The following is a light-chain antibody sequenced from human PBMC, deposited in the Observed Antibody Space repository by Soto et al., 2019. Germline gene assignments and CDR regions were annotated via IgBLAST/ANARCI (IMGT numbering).Light chain of an antibody. CDR3: QHSYIIPRYT. CDR1: QSISSH. J-gene: IGKJ2*01. Sequence: DIQITQSPSSLSASVGDRVTITCRASQSISSHLNWYQHKPGRPPRLLIFASYILEGGVPSRFSGSGSDTYFTLTIDRLQPEDVATYYCQHSYIIPRYTFGQGTKVEI. CDR2: ASY. V-gene: IGKV1-39*01.